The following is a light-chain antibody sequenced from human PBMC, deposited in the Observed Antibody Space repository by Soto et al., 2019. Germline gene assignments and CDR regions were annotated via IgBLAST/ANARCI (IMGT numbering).Light chain of an antibody. J-gene: IGLJ1*01. CDR1: TSDVGSYSL. CDR2: EDS. V-gene: IGLV2-23*01. CDR3: YSYAGSSIYV. Sequence: QSVLTQPASVSGSPGQSITMSCTGTTSDVGSYSLLSWYQQHPGKAPKLMIYEDSKRPSGVSNRFSGSKSGSTASLTISGLQAEDEADYYCYSYAGSSIYVFGTGTKVTVL.